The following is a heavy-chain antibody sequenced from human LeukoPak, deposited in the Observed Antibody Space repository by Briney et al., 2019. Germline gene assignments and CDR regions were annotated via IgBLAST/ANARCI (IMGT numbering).Heavy chain of an antibody. CDR1: GFTFSNAW. V-gene: IGHV3-30-3*01. Sequence: GGSLRLSCAASGFTFSNAWMSWVRQAPGKGLEWVALISYDGSKRYYADSVKGRFTISRDDSMNALYMQMNSLRTEDTAVYYCARDWSGYWSLNYWGQGTLVTVSS. J-gene: IGHJ4*02. CDR3: ARDWSGYWSLNY. CDR2: ISYDGSKR. D-gene: IGHD3-3*01.